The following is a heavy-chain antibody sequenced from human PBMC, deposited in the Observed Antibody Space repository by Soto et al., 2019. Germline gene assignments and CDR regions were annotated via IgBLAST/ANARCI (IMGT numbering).Heavy chain of an antibody. CDR2: ISYSGRT. CDR3: ASSIGRPHFSRAAAGGRLFDP. Sequence: SETLSLTCTVSGGSISISTYYWSWIRQPPGKGLEGIGYISYSGRTNYTPSLKSRVTISVDTSKNQFSLKLSSVTAADTAVYYCASSIGRPHFSRAAAGGRLFDPWGQGTLVTVSS. CDR1: GGSISISTYY. J-gene: IGHJ5*02. D-gene: IGHD6-13*01. V-gene: IGHV4-61*01.